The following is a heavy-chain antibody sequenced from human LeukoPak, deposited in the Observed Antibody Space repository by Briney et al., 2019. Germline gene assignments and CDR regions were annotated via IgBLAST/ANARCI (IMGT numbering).Heavy chain of an antibody. V-gene: IGHV4-61*02. D-gene: IGHD3-3*01. CDR3: AARFLEWPHYYYYYMDV. CDR1: GGSISSGSYY. CDR2: IYTSGST. J-gene: IGHJ6*03. Sequence: PSETLSLTCTVSGGSISSGSYYWSWIRQPAGKGLEWIGRIYTSGSTNYNPSLKSRVTISVDTSKNQFSLKLSSVTAADTAVYYCAARFLEWPHYYYYYMDVWGQGTMVTVSS.